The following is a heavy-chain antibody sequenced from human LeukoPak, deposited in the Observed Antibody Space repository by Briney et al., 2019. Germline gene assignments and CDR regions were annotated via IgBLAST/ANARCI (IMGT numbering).Heavy chain of an antibody. CDR2: ISTYNGHT. Sequence: ASVKVSCTTSGYTFATYGVTWVRQAPGQGLEWMGWISTYNGHTNYAQKLLGRVTMTTDTSTSTAYMELRSLRSDDTAVYYCARQVDSTMALPDYWGQGTLVTVSS. V-gene: IGHV1-18*01. CDR1: GYTFATYG. CDR3: ARQVDSTMALPDY. D-gene: IGHD3-10*01. J-gene: IGHJ4*02.